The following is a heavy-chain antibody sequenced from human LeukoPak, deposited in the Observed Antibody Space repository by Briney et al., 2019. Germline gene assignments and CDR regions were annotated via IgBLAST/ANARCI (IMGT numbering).Heavy chain of an antibody. CDR3: AKDLYYYDSSGTFDY. CDR2: ISGRGGST. Sequence: GVSLRLSCAASGFTFSSYAMSWVRQAPGKGLEWVSAISGRGGSTYYADSVKGRFTISRDNSKNTLYLQMNSLRAEDTAVYSCAKDLYYYDSSGTFDYWGQGTLVTVSS. J-gene: IGHJ4*02. D-gene: IGHD3-22*01. CDR1: GFTFSSYA. V-gene: IGHV3-23*01.